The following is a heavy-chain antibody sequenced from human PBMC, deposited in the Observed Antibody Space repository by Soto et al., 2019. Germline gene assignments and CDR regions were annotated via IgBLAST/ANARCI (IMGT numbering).Heavy chain of an antibody. CDR3: ARLKNYDILNKSDY. CDR2: IHDSGST. V-gene: IGHV4-4*02. D-gene: IGHD3-9*01. Sequence: SETLSLTCAVSGDSIDTSNWWSWVRQSPGKELEWIGEIHDSGSTKYNPSLKSRVTISLDKSKNQFSLNVSFVTAADTAVYYCARLKNYDILNKSDYLCQGSLVT. CDR1: GDSIDTSNW. J-gene: IGHJ4*02.